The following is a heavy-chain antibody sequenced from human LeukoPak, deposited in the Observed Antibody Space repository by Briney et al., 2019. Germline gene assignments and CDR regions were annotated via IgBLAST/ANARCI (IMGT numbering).Heavy chain of an antibody. CDR1: GFDFSAFA. CDR2: VSGSGGRT. Sequence: PGGSLRLSCVASGFDFSAFAISWVRQAPGKGLEWVSAVSGSGGRTYYADSVRGRFTISRDNSKNTLHLQMNSLRAEDSAVYYCAKKWAVAGTFDYWGQGTLVTVSS. V-gene: IGHV3-23*01. J-gene: IGHJ4*02. CDR3: AKKWAVAGTFDY. D-gene: IGHD6-19*01.